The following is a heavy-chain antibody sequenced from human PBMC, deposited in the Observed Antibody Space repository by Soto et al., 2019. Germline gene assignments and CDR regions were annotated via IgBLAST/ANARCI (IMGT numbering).Heavy chain of an antibody. CDR1: GGTFSSYA. J-gene: IGHJ4*02. Sequence: QVQLVQSGAEVKKPGSSVKVSCKASGGTFSSYAISWVRQAPGQGLEWMGGIIPIFGTANYAQKFQGRVTITADKSTSTAYMELSSLRSEDTAVYYCARVDYDYVCGTRRHFDYWGQGTLVTVSS. CDR3: ARVDYDYVCGTRRHFDY. V-gene: IGHV1-69*06. CDR2: IIPIFGTA. D-gene: IGHD3-16*01.